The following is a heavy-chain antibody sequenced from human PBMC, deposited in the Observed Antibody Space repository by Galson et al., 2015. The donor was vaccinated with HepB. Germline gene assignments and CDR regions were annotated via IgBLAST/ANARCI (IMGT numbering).Heavy chain of an antibody. CDR1: GGSISSSSYY. CDR2: IYYSGST. J-gene: IGHJ6*03. D-gene: IGHD6-6*01. V-gene: IGHV4-39*01. Sequence: ETLSLTCTVSGGSISSSSYYWGWIRQPPGKGLEWIGSIYYSGSTYYNPSLKSRVTISVDTSKNQFSLKLSSVTAADTAVYYCARHRGTAARPHYYYYYMDVWGKGTTVTVSS. CDR3: ARHRGTAARPHYYYYYMDV.